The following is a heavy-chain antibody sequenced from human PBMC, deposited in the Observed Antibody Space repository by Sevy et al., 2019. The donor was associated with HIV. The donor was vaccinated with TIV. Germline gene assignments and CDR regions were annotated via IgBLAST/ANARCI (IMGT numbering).Heavy chain of an antibody. D-gene: IGHD3-22*01. J-gene: IGHJ4*02. CDR3: ARRYYDSSGYFDY. V-gene: IGHV4-39*01. CDR1: GGSISSSSYY. Sequence: SETLSLTCTVSGGSISSSSYYWGWIRQPPGKGLEWIGSIYYSGSTYYNPSLKSRVTISVDTSKNQFSLKLSAVTAADTAVYYCARRYYDSSGYFDYWGQGTLVTVSS. CDR2: IYYSGST.